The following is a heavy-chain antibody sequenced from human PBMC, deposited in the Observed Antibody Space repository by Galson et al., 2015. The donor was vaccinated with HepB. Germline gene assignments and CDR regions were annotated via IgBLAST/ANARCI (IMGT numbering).Heavy chain of an antibody. CDR3: ARGNHYFDS. V-gene: IGHV3-11*01. J-gene: IGHJ4*02. Sequence: SLRLSCAASGFTFTDHYITWIRQAPGRRLEWLSCISSGLTIIHYADSVRGRFTISRDNAKSSVYLQMNSLRAEDTAVYYCARGNHYFDSWGQGTLVTVSS. CDR1: GFTFTDHY. CDR2: ISSGLTII.